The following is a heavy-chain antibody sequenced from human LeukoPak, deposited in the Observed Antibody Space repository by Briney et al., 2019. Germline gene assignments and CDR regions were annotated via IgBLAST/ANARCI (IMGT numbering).Heavy chain of an antibody. J-gene: IGHJ4*02. D-gene: IGHD3-22*01. CDR2: ISYDGSNK. CDR1: GFTFSSYA. Sequence: GRSLRLSCAASGFTFSSYAMHWVRQAPGKGLEWVAVISYDGSNKYYADSVKGRFTISRDNSKNTLYLQMNSLRAEDAAVYYCEDDRTHYKQHRDYWDRGTRVTV. CDR3: EDDRTHYKQHRDY. V-gene: IGHV3-30*01.